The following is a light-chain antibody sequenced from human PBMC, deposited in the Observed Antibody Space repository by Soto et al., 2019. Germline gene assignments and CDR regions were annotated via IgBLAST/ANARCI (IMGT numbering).Light chain of an antibody. CDR3: TSYTTNSTGV. V-gene: IGLV2-14*01. Sequence: QSVLTQPASVSGSPGQSITISCTGTSSDVGDYDYVSWYQQHPGKAPKLMIYEVTNRPSGVSNRFSGSKSGNTASLTISGLQAEDEADYYCTSYTTNSTGVFGAGTQLTVL. J-gene: IGLJ7*01. CDR1: SSDVGDYDY. CDR2: EVT.